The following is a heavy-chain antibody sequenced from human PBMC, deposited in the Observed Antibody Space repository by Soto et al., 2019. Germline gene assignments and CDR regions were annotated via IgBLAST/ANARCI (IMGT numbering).Heavy chain of an antibody. J-gene: IGHJ5*02. CDR3: ASYDVGNWFDP. CDR2: IIPILGIA. CDR1: GGTFSSYT. V-gene: IGHV1-69*02. D-gene: IGHD5-12*01. Sequence: ASVKVSCKASGGTFSSYTISWVRQAPGQGLEWMGRIIPILGIANYAQKFQGRVTITADKSTSTAYMELSSLRSEDTAVYYCASYDVGNWFDPWGQGTLVTVSS.